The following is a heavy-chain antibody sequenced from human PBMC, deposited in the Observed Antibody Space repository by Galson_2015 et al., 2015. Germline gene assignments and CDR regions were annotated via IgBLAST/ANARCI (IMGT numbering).Heavy chain of an antibody. CDR2: ISWNSGSI. CDR3: AKVRPYGDYVGEAFDI. Sequence: SLRLSCAASGFTFDDYAMHWVRQAPGKGLEWVSGISWNSGSIGYADPVKGRFTISRDNAKNSLYLQMNSLRAEDTALYYCAKVRPYGDYVGEAFDIWGQGTMVTVSS. D-gene: IGHD4-17*01. V-gene: IGHV3-9*01. CDR1: GFTFDDYA. J-gene: IGHJ3*02.